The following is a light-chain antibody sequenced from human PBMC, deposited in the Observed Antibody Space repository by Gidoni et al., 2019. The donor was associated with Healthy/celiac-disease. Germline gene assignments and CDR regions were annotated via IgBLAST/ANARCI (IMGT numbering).Light chain of an antibody. J-gene: IGLJ1*01. CDR1: SSDVGGYNY. CDR2: EVS. CDR3: NSYTSSSTLYV. Sequence: QSALTQPASVSGSPGQSITISCTGTSSDVGGYNYVSWYQLHPGKAPKLIIYEVSYRPSGVSNRFSGSKSGNTASLSISGLQAEDEADYYCNSYTSSSTLYVFGTGTKVTVL. V-gene: IGLV2-14*01.